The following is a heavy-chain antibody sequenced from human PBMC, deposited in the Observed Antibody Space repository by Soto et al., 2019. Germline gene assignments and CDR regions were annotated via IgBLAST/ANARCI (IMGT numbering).Heavy chain of an antibody. CDR1: GYSFTNYG. D-gene: IGHD3-22*01. Sequence: QVQLVQSGAEVKKPGASVKVSCKASGYSFTNYGISWVRQAPGQGLEWMGWVGANNGHTNYAQKFQGRVTMTTDTSTIAYMELRTLTSDDTAVYYCVTDAKNYGSSGVSWFDPWGQGTLVSVSS. CDR2: VGANNGHT. V-gene: IGHV1-18*01. J-gene: IGHJ5*02. CDR3: VTDAKNYGSSGVSWFDP.